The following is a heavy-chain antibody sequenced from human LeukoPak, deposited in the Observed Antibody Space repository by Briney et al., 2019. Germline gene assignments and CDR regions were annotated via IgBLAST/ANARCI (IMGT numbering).Heavy chain of an antibody. J-gene: IGHJ4*02. CDR3: ARVGLSGYDCDFGY. Sequence: GGSLRLSCVASGFTFSPYAMNWVRQSPGKGLEWISYISDSGSTIYYADSVKGRFTISRDNAKNSLYLQMNSLRAEDTAVYYCARVGLSGYDCDFGYWGQGTLVSVSS. CDR1: GFTFSPYA. V-gene: IGHV3-48*03. CDR2: ISDSGSTI. D-gene: IGHD5-12*01.